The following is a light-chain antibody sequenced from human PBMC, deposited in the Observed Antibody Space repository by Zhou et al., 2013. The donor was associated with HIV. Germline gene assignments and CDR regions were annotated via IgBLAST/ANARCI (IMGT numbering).Light chain of an antibody. V-gene: IGKV2D-29*02. CDR1: QSLLHSNGYNY. CDR2: EGS. CDR3: MQSIQYPLT. J-gene: IGKJ4*01. Sequence: DVVMTQSPLSLPVTPGEPASISCRSSQSLLHSNGYNYLYWYLQKPGQSPKLLIYEGSNRFSGVPERFSGSGSGTDFTLKISRVEAEDVGVYYCMQSIQYPLTFGRRDQGGDQT.